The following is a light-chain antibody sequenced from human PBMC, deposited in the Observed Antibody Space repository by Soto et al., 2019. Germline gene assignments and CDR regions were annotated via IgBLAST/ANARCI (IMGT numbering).Light chain of an antibody. CDR1: QGISSY. J-gene: IGKJ3*01. CDR3: QQLNSW. Sequence: DIQLTQSPSFLSASVGDRVTITCRASQGISSYLAWYQQKPGKAPKLLIYAASTLQSGVPSRFSGSGSGTEFPLTISSLQPEDFATYYCQQLNSWFGPGTKVDIK. V-gene: IGKV1-9*01. CDR2: AAS.